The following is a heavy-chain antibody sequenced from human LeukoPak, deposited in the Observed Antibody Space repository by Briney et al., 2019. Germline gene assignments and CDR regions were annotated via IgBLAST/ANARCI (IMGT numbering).Heavy chain of an antibody. V-gene: IGHV4-59*01. CDR3: ARDLGMTAFDI. Sequence: SQTLSLTCTVSGGSISSYYWSWIRQPPGKGLEWIGYIYYSGSTNYNPSLKSRVTISVDTSKNQFTLKLSSVTAADTAVYYCARDLGMTAFDIWGQGTMVTVSS. J-gene: IGHJ3*02. CDR1: GGSISSYY. CDR2: IYYSGST. D-gene: IGHD7-27*01.